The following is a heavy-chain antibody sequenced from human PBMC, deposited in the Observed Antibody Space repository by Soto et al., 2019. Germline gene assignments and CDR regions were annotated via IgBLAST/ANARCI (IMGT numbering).Heavy chain of an antibody. V-gene: IGHV1-18*04. Sequence: AASVKVSCKASGYTFTSYGISWVRQAPGQGLEWMGWISAYNGNTNYAQKLQGRVTMTTDTSTSTAYMELRSLRSDDTAVYYCARGKRLAAAGYVDYWGQGTLVTVSS. J-gene: IGHJ4*02. CDR3: ARGKRLAAAGYVDY. D-gene: IGHD6-13*01. CDR2: ISAYNGNT. CDR1: GYTFTSYG.